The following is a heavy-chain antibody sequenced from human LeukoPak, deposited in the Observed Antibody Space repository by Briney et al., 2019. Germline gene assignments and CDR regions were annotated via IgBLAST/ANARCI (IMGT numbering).Heavy chain of an antibody. CDR3: ARSFYGGSGSEYYFDY. V-gene: IGHV3-23*01. Sequence: GGSLRLSCAASGFTFSSYAMSWVRQAPGKGLEWVSAISGSGGSTYYADSAKGRFTISRDNSKNTLYLQMNSLRAEDTAVYYCARSFYGGSGSEYYFDYWGQGTLVTVSS. D-gene: IGHD3-10*01. CDR2: ISGSGGST. CDR1: GFTFSSYA. J-gene: IGHJ4*02.